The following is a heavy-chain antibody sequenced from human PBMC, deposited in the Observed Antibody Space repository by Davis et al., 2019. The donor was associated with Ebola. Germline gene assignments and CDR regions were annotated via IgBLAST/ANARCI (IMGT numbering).Heavy chain of an antibody. Sequence: PSETLSLTCTVSGGSISSYYWSWIRQPPGKGLEWIGYIYYSGSTNYNPSLKSRVTISVDTSKNQFSLKLSSVTAADTAVYYCARGPRYYYDSSGYYLFDYWGQGTLVTVSS. J-gene: IGHJ4*02. CDR3: ARGPRYYYDSSGYYLFDY. CDR1: GGSISSYY. CDR2: IYYSGST. D-gene: IGHD3-22*01. V-gene: IGHV4-59*01.